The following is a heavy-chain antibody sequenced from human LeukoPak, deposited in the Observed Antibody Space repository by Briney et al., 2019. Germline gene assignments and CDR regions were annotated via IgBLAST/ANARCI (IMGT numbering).Heavy chain of an antibody. Sequence: GASVKVSCKASGYTLTNYGISWVRQAPGLGLEWMGWISLYNGNTNYAQKVQGRVTMTTDTSTSTAYMELRSLRSDDTAVYYCARVFEVVGWARPKYFDYWGQGTLVTVSS. V-gene: IGHV1-18*01. CDR1: GYTLTNYG. D-gene: IGHD2-15*01. CDR2: ISLYNGNT. J-gene: IGHJ4*02. CDR3: ARVFEVVGWARPKYFDY.